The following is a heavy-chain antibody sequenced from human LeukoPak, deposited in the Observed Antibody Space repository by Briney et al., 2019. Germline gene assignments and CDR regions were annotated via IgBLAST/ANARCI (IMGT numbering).Heavy chain of an antibody. V-gene: IGHV5-51*01. D-gene: IGHD6-19*01. J-gene: IGHJ3*02. Sequence: GESLKISCKGSGYSFTSYWIGWVRQMPGKGLEWMGIIYPGDSDTRYSPSFQGQVTISADKSISTAYLQWSGLKASDTAMYYCASTHNLGSGWYGALDAFDIWGQGTMVTVSS. CDR3: ASTHNLGSGWYGALDAFDI. CDR2: IYPGDSDT. CDR1: GYSFTSYW.